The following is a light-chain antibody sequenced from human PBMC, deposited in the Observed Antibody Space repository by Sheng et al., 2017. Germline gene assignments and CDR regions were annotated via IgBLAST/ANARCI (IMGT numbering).Light chain of an antibody. V-gene: IGKV3-20*01. J-gene: IGKJ1*01. CDR2: GAS. CDR3: QQYDSSPPT. Sequence: EIVMTQSPATLSVSPGERATLSCRASQSVSSNLAWYQQKPGQAPRLLIYGASTRAAGIPDRFSGSGSGTDFTLTISRLEPEDSAVFYCQQYDSSPPTFGPGTKVEIK. CDR1: QSVSSN.